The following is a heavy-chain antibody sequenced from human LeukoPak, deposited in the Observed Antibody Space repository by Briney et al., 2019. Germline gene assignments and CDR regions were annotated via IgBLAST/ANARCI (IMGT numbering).Heavy chain of an antibody. Sequence: PSETLSLTCIVSGYSISSGYYWGWIRQPPGKGLEWIGNIHHSGSTYYNPSLKSRVTISVDTSKNQFSLKLSSVTAAGTAVYYCARDADYDFWSGPPREPYYYMDVWGKGTTVTVSS. CDR3: ARDADYDFWSGPPREPYYYMDV. J-gene: IGHJ6*03. CDR2: IHHSGST. D-gene: IGHD3-3*01. V-gene: IGHV4-38-2*02. CDR1: GYSISSGYY.